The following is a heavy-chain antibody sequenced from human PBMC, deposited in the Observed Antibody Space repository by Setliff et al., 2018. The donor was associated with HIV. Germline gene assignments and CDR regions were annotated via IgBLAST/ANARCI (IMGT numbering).Heavy chain of an antibody. CDR2: IIAILGTA. J-gene: IGHJ6*03. CDR3: ASAYDYYMDV. CDR1: GGTFSRYA. Sequence: GASVKVSCKASGGTFSRYAISWARQAPGQGLEWMGGIIAILGTAKYAQKFQGRVTITADKSTSTAYMELSSLKSEDTAIYYCASAYDYYMDVWGKGTTVTVSS. V-gene: IGHV1-69*10.